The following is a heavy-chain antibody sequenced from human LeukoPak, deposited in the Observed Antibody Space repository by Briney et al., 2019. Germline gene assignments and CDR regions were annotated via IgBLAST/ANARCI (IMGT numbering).Heavy chain of an antibody. D-gene: IGHD3-3*01. V-gene: IGHV3-48*03. CDR3: ARDQGITIFGVPTAHAFDI. J-gene: IGHJ3*02. Sequence: PGGSLRLSCAASGFTFSSYEMNWVRQAPGKGLEWVSYISSSGSTIYYADSVKGRFTISRDNAKNSLYLQMNSLRAEDTAVYYCARDQGITIFGVPTAHAFDIWGQGTMVTVSS. CDR2: ISSSGSTI. CDR1: GFTFSSYE.